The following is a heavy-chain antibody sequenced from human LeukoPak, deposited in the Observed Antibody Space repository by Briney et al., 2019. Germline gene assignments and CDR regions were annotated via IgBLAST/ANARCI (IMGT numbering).Heavy chain of an antibody. Sequence: ASVKVSCKASGYTFTSYYMHWVRQAPGQGLEWMGIINPSGGSTSYAQKFQGRVAMTRDTSTSTVYMELSSLRSEDTAVYYCARDIVGATGFDYWGQGTLVTVSS. CDR3: ARDIVGATGFDY. V-gene: IGHV1-46*01. CDR2: INPSGGST. D-gene: IGHD1-26*01. J-gene: IGHJ4*02. CDR1: GYTFTSYY.